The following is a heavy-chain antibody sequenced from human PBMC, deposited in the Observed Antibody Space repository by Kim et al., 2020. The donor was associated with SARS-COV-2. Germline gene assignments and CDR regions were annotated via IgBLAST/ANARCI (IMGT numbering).Heavy chain of an antibody. CDR3: ARHVGRMYSGSYYEDY. CDR2: IYPGDSDT. Sequence: GESLKISCKGSGYSFTSYWIGWVRQMPGKGLEWMGIIYPGDSDTRYSPSFQGQVTISADKSISTAYLQWSSLKASDTAMYYCARHVGRMYSGSYYEDYWGQGTLVTVSS. V-gene: IGHV5-51*01. D-gene: IGHD1-26*01. J-gene: IGHJ4*02. CDR1: GYSFTSYW.